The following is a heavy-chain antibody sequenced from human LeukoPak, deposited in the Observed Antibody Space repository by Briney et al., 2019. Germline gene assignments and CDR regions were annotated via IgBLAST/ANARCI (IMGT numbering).Heavy chain of an antibody. D-gene: IGHD4-11*01. J-gene: IGHJ4*02. V-gene: IGHV3-33*06. Sequence: GGSLRLSCAPSGFTFSHYGMHWVRQAPGKGLEWVAVIWSDATEKYYGDAVKGRFTISRDNSRNTLYLQMNSLRVEDTAVYYCAKDAQRGFDYSNSLEYWGQGTLVTVSS. CDR2: IWSDATEK. CDR3: AKDAQRGFDYSNSLEY. CDR1: GFTFSHYG.